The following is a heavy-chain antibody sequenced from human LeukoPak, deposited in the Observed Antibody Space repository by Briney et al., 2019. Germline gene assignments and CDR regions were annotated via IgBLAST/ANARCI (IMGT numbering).Heavy chain of an antibody. V-gene: IGHV3-21*04. CDR1: GFTFSSYS. CDR2: ISSSSSYI. Sequence: AGSLRLSCAASGFTFSSYSMNWVRQAPGKGLEWVSSISSSSSYIYYADSVKGRFTISRDNAKNSLYLQMNSLRVEDTAVYYCAKRGGYSSGWYYFEYWGQGTLVTVSS. CDR3: AKRGGYSSGWYYFEY. J-gene: IGHJ4*02. D-gene: IGHD6-19*01.